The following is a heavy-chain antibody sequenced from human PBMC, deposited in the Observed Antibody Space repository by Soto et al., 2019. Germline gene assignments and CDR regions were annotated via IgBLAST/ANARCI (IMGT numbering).Heavy chain of an antibody. CDR2: ISESGGST. D-gene: IGHD6-13*01. CDR1: GFSFSDYA. CDR3: AKRSPYSSGWYSPIFDY. V-gene: IGHV3-23*01. Sequence: GGSLRLSCAASGFSFSDYAMSWVRQAPGKGLEWVSVISESGGSTHYADSVRGRFTVSRDNSKNSLSLRMNSLRDEDTAVYFCAKRSPYSSGWYSPIFDYWGQGAMVTVS. J-gene: IGHJ4*02.